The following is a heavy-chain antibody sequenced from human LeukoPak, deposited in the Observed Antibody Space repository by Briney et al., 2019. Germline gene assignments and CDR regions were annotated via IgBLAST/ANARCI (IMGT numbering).Heavy chain of an antibody. CDR1: GFTVSSNS. CDR2: IYSGGNT. CDR3: ARRAGEYSHPYDY. D-gene: IGHD2-15*01. V-gene: IGHV3-53*01. J-gene: IGHJ4*02. Sequence: GGSLRLSCTVSGFTVSSNSWSWVRQAPGKGLEWVSFIYSGGNTHYSDSVKGRFTISRDNSKDTLYLQTNSLRAEDTAIYYCARRAGEYSHPYDYWGQGTLVTVSS.